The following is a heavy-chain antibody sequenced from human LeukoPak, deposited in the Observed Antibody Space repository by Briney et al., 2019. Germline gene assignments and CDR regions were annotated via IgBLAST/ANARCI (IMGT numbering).Heavy chain of an antibody. CDR2: IIPIFGTA. CDR3: VLGTTAEYYFDY. Sequence: SVKVSCKASGYTFTSYAISWVRQAPGQGLEWMGGIIPIFGTANYAQKFQGRVTITADESTSTAYMELSSLRSEDTAVYYCVLGTTAEYYFDYWGQGTLVTVSS. D-gene: IGHD1-1*01. V-gene: IGHV1-69*13. J-gene: IGHJ4*02. CDR1: GYTFTSYA.